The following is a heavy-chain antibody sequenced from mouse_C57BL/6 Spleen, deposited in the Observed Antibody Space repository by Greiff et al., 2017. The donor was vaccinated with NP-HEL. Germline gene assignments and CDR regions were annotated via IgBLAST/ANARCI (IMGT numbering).Heavy chain of an antibody. CDR2: IDPSDSYT. CDR3: ARARYGDGDAMGY. V-gene: IGHV1-69*01. D-gene: IGHD2-14*01. Sequence: QVQLQQPGAELVMPGASVKLSCKASGYTFTSYWMHWVKQRPGQGLEWIGEIDPSDSYTNYNQKFKGKSTLTVDKSSSTAYMQLSSLTSEDSAVYYCARARYGDGDAMGYWGQGTSVTVSS. J-gene: IGHJ4*01. CDR1: GYTFTSYW.